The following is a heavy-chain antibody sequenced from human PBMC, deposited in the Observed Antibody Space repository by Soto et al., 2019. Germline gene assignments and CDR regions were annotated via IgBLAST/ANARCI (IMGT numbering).Heavy chain of an antibody. CDR1: GFTFSSYA. V-gene: IGHV3-30-3*01. CDR2: ISYDGSNK. J-gene: IGHJ5*02. Sequence: GGSLRLSCAASGFTFSSYAMHWVRQAPGKGLEWVAVISYDGSNKYYADSVKGRFTISRDNSKNTLYLQMNSLRAEDTAVYYCARGWNWFDPWGQGTLVTVSS. CDR3: ARGWNWFDP.